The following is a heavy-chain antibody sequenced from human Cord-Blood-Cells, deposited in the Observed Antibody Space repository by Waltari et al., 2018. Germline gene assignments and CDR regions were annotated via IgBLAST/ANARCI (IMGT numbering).Heavy chain of an antibody. CDR2: IIPIFVTA. D-gene: IGHD2-21*02. V-gene: IGHV1-69*01. CDR3: ARDQGGAYCGGDCYFAY. J-gene: IGHJ4*02. CDR1: GGTFSRHA. Sequence: QVQLVQSGAAAKKPGSSVKVSCKASGGTFSRHAFSWVRLAPGQGLEWMGGIIPIFVTANYAQKFQGRVTITADESTSTAYMELSSLRSEDTAVYYCARDQGGAYCGGDCYFAYWGQGTLVTVSS.